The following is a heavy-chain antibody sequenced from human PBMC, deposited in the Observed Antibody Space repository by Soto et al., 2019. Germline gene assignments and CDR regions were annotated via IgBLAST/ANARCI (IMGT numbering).Heavy chain of an antibody. J-gene: IGHJ4*02. CDR2: IYYSGST. D-gene: IGHD2-2*01. CDR3: ARNIVVVPADYYFDY. CDR1: GGSISSGGYY. Sequence: QVQLQESGPGLVKPSQTLSLTCTVSGGSISSGGYYWSWIRQHPGKGLEWIGYIYYSGSTYYNPSPKSRVTISVDTSKNQFSLKLSSVTAADTAVYYCARNIVVVPADYYFDYWGQGTLVTVSS. V-gene: IGHV4-31*03.